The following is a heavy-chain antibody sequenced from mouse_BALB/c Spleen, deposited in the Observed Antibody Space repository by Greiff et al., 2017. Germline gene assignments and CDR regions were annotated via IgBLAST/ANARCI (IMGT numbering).Heavy chain of an antibody. J-gene: IGHJ2*01. CDR1: GFTFSSYT. V-gene: IGHV5-6-4*01. CDR2: ISSGGSYT. CDR3: TRDNDDGYPYFDY. D-gene: IGHD2-3*01. Sequence: EVNVVESGGGLVKPGGSLKLSCAASGFTFSSYTMSWVRQTPEKRLEWVATISSGGSYTYYPDSVKGRFTISRDNAKNTLYLQMSSLKSEDTAMYYCTRDNDDGYPYFDYWGQGTTLTVSS.